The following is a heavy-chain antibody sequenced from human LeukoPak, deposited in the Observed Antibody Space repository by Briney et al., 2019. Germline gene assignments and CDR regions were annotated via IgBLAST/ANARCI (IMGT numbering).Heavy chain of an antibody. CDR1: GFTFSSYA. D-gene: IGHD3-22*01. CDR3: ARDPEKYYYDSSGYPGY. Sequence: GGSLRLSCAASGFTFSSYAMHWVRQAPGKGLEWVAVISYDGSNKYYADSVKGRFTISRDNSKNTLYLQMNSLRAEDTAVYYCARDPEKYYYDSSGYPGYWGQGTLVTVSS. V-gene: IGHV3-30*04. CDR2: ISYDGSNK. J-gene: IGHJ4*02.